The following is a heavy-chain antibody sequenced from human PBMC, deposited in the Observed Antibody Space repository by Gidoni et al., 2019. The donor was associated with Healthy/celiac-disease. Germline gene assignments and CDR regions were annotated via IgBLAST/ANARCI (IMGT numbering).Heavy chain of an antibody. J-gene: IGHJ5*02. CDR3: ARGRRPSLVRSSAWFDP. CDR2: INHSGST. Sequence: QVQLQQWGAGLLKPSETLSLTCAVYGGSFSGYYWCWIRQPPGKGLEWIWEINHSGSTNYNPSLKSRVTISVDTSKNQFSLKLSSVTAADTAVYYCARGRRPSLVRSSAWFDPWGQGTLVTVSS. D-gene: IGHD6-6*01. CDR1: GGSFSGYY. V-gene: IGHV4-34*01.